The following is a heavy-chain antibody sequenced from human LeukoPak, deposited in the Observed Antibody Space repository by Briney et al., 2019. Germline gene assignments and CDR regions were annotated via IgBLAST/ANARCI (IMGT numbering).Heavy chain of an antibody. CDR1: GYTFTGYY. CDR3: ATRRDGYNWDSDY. J-gene: IGHJ4*02. V-gene: IGHV1-2*02. D-gene: IGHD5-24*01. CDR2: INPNSGGT. Sequence: ASVKVSCKASGYTFTGYYMHWVRQAPGQGLEWMGWINPNSGGTNYAQKFQGRVTMTRDTSISTAYMELSRLRSDDTAVYYCATRRDGYNWDSDYWGQGTLVTVSS.